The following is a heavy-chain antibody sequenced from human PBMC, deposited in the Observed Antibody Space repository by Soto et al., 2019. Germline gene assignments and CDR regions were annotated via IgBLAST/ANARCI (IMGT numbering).Heavy chain of an antibody. V-gene: IGHV1-18*01. D-gene: IGHD1-1*01. Sequence: GASVKVSCKASGYTFTSYGISWVRQAPGQGLEWMGWISAYNGNTNYAQKLQGRVTMTTDTSTSTAYMELRSLRSDDTAVYYCARDASAVEVNYFDYWGQGTLVTVSS. CDR2: ISAYNGNT. J-gene: IGHJ4*02. CDR3: ARDASAVEVNYFDY. CDR1: GYTFTSYG.